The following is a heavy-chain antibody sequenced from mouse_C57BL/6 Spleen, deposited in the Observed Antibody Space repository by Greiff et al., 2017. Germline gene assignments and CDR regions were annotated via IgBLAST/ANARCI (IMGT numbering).Heavy chain of an antibody. V-gene: IGHV6-3*01. CDR1: GFTFSNYW. CDR3: TVGRDYFDY. CDR2: IRLKSDNYAT. Sequence: EVKVEESGGGLVQPGGSMKLSCVASGFTFSNYWMNWVRQSPEKGLEWVAQIRLKSDNYATHYAESVKGRFTISRDDSKSSVYLQMNNLRAEDTGIYYCTVGRDYFDYWGQGTTLTVSS. J-gene: IGHJ2*01.